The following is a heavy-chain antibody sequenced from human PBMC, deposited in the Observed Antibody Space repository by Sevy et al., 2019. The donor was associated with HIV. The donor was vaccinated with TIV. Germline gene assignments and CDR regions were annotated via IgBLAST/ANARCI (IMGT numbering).Heavy chain of an antibody. V-gene: IGHV3-33*01. D-gene: IGHD3-3*01. CDR2: IWNDRSNK. J-gene: IGHJ6*02. CDR1: GFTFSSYG. Sequence: GGSLRLSCAASGFTFSSYGMHWVRQAPGKGLEWVAVIWNDRSNKHYADSVKGRFTISRDNSKNTLYLQMNSLRAEDTAVYYCARFFNITIFGVVNDYGMDVWGQGTTVTVSS. CDR3: ARFFNITIFGVVNDYGMDV.